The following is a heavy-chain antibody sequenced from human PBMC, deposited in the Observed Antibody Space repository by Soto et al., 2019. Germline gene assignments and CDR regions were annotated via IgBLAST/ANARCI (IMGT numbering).Heavy chain of an antibody. V-gene: IGHV3-21*01. J-gene: IGHJ6*03. CDR3: ARDLTTVTPYYYYYYMDV. CDR2: ISSSSSYI. Sequence: GGSLRLSCAASGFTFSSYSMNWVRQAPGKGLEWVSSISSSSSYIYYADSVKGRFTISRDNAKNSLYLQMNSLRAEDTAVYYCARDLTTVTPYYYYYYMDVWGKGTTVTVSS. CDR1: GFTFSSYS. D-gene: IGHD4-4*01.